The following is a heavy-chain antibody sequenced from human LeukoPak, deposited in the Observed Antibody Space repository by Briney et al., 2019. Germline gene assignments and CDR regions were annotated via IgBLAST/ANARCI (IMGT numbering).Heavy chain of an antibody. CDR3: ARDSPGPYCSGGSCYPLEYFQH. CDR1: GSTFSSYA. V-gene: IGHV1-69*13. D-gene: IGHD2-15*01. Sequence: SVKVSCKASGSTFSSYAISWVRQAPGQGLEWMGGIIPIFGTANYAQKFQGRVTITADESTSTAYMELSSLRSEDTAVYYCARDSPGPYCSGGSCYPLEYFQHWGQGTLVTVSS. J-gene: IGHJ1*01. CDR2: IIPIFGTA.